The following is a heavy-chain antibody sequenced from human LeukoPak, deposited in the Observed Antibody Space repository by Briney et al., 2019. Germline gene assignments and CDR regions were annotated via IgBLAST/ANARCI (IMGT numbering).Heavy chain of an antibody. V-gene: IGHV1-24*01. J-gene: IGHJ4*02. CDR1: GYTLTELS. CDR2: FDPEDGET. D-gene: IGHD2-2*01. CDR3: AGAMTHRYYFDY. Sequence: ASVKVSCKVSGYTLTELSMHWVRQAPGKGLEWMGGFDPEDGETIYAQKFQGRVTMTEDTSTDTAYMELSSQRSEDTAVYYCAGAMTHRYYFDYWGQGTLVTVSS.